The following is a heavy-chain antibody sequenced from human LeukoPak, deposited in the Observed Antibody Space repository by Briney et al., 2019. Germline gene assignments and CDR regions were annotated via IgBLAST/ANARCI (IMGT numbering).Heavy chain of an antibody. CDR1: GFTFISYA. CDR3: AKDGYSSGLDY. Sequence: PGGSLRLSCAASGFTFISYAMSWVRQAPGKGLEWMSVITGTGGSTYYADPVKGRFTISRDNSKNTLYLQMNSLRAEDTAVYYCAKDGYSSGLDYWGQGALVTVSS. J-gene: IGHJ4*02. CDR2: ITGTGGST. V-gene: IGHV3-23*01. D-gene: IGHD6-19*01.